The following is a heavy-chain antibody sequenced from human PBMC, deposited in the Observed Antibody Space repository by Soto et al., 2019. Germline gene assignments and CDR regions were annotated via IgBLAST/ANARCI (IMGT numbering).Heavy chain of an antibody. Sequence: GESLKISCAASGFTFSSYWMSWVRQAPGKGLEWVANIKQDGSEKYYVDSVKGRFTISRDNAKNSLYLQMNSLRAEDTAVYYCARDRGYCSGGSCYRDYYYYGMDVWGQGTTVTVSS. CDR1: GFTFSSYW. V-gene: IGHV3-7*05. CDR2: IKQDGSEK. CDR3: ARDRGYCSGGSCYRDYYYYGMDV. J-gene: IGHJ6*02. D-gene: IGHD2-15*01.